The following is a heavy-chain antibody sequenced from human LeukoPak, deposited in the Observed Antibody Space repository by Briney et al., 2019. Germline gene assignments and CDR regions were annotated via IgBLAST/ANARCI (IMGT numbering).Heavy chain of an antibody. Sequence: SETLSLTCTVSGGSISSYYWSWIRQPPGKGLEWIGYIHYSGSTNYNPSLKSRVTISVDTSKNQFSLKLSSVTAADTAVFYCARTRGYYESSGFDYWGQGTLVTVSS. CDR1: GGSISSYY. J-gene: IGHJ4*02. V-gene: IGHV4-59*01. D-gene: IGHD3-22*01. CDR2: IHYSGST. CDR3: ARTRGYYESSGFDY.